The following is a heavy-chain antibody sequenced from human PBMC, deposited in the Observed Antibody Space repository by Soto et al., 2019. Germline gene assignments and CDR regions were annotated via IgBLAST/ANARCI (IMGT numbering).Heavy chain of an antibody. CDR3: TRGTDLLFCTGTICPGIDV. J-gene: IGHJ6*02. V-gene: IGHV3-7*03. CDR2: IKQDGSQT. CDR1: GFTMGNHW. Sequence: EVQLVESGGDLVQPGGSRRLSCVASGFTMGNHWMSWVRQAPEKGLEWVANIKQDGSQTYYVGSVKGRFTISRDNAENSLHLPMNSLRAEDKDVYYCTRGTDLLFCTGTICPGIDVWGQGTTVTVS. D-gene: IGHD3-9*01.